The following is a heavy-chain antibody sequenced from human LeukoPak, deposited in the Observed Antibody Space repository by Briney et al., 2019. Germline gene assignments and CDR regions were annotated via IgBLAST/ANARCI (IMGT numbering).Heavy chain of an antibody. D-gene: IGHD1-14*01. V-gene: IGHV4-4*07. CDR2: IYTSGST. J-gene: IGHJ5*02. CDR3: AREGTKAGKEPSYNWFDP. Sequence: PSETLSLTCTVSGGSISSYYWSWIRQPAGKGLEWIGRIYTSGSTNYNPSLKSRVTMSVDTSKNQFSLKLSSVTAADTAVYYCAREGTKAGKEPSYNWFDPWGQGTLVTVSS. CDR1: GGSISSYY.